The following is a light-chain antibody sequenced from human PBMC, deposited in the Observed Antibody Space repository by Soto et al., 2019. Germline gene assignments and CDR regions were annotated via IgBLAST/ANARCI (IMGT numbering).Light chain of an antibody. CDR1: QSVSSY. Sequence: EIVLTQSPGTLSLSPGEIATLSCRASQSVSSYLAWYQQKPGQAPRLLVYGASSRATGIPDRFSGSGSGTDFTLTISRLEPEDFAVYYCQQYGSSLWTFGQGTRWIS. CDR3: QQYGSSLWT. J-gene: IGKJ1*01. CDR2: GAS. V-gene: IGKV3-20*01.